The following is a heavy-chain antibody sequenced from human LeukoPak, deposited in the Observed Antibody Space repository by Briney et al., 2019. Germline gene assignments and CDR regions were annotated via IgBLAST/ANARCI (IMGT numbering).Heavy chain of an antibody. Sequence: PSETLSLTCTVSGGSISSYYWSWIRQPPGKGLEWIGYIYYSGSTNYNPSLKSRVTISVDTSKNQFSLKLSSVTAADTAVYYCARDYVWGSYRPDAFDIWGQGTMVTVSS. CDR1: GGSISSYY. CDR3: ARDYVWGSYRPDAFDI. D-gene: IGHD3-16*02. J-gene: IGHJ3*02. V-gene: IGHV4-59*12. CDR2: IYYSGST.